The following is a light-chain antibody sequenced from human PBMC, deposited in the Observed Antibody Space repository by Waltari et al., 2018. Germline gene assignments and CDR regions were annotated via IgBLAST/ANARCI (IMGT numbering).Light chain of an antibody. CDR2: GAS. CDR1: QSVGSSL. Sequence: EIVLTQSPGTRSLSPGERASLSCRAGQSVGSSLFAWYQQKPAPAPRLLMYGASSRATGIPDRFSGSGSGTDFTLTISRLEPEDFAVYYCQQYGTSPTFGQGTRLDIK. V-gene: IGKV3-20*01. J-gene: IGKJ5*01. CDR3: QQYGTSPT.